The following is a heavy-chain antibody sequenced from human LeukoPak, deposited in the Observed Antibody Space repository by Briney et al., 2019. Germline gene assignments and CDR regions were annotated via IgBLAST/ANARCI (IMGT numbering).Heavy chain of an antibody. D-gene: IGHD6-13*01. J-gene: IGHJ3*02. CDR3: ARDLSPAAADAFDI. Sequence: SETLPLTCTVSGGSISSYYWSWIRQPAGKGLEWIGYIYHSGSTYYNPSLKSRVTISVDRSKNQFSLKLSSVTAADTAVYYCARDLSPAAADAFDIWGQGTMVTVSS. V-gene: IGHV4-59*06. CDR1: GGSISSYY. CDR2: IYHSGST.